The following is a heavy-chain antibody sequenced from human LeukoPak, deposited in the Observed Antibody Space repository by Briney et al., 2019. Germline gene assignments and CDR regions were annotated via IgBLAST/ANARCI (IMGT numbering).Heavy chain of an antibody. D-gene: IGHD6-19*01. CDR1: GYTFTGYY. J-gene: IGHJ4*02. CDR2: INPNSGGT. Sequence: GASVKVSCKASGYTFTGYYMHWVRQAPGQGLEWMGWINPNSGGTNYAQKFQGRVTMTRDTSISTAYMELSRLRSDDTAVYYCARDTRPIRRLVWSLTGYWGQGTLVTVSS. V-gene: IGHV1-2*02. CDR3: ARDTRPIRRLVWSLTGY.